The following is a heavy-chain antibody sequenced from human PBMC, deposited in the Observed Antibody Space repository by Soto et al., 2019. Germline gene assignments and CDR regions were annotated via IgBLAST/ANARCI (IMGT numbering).Heavy chain of an antibody. CDR3: AKKVPGSNPLDS. CDR2: ISGRGDST. D-gene: IGHD1-1*01. CDR1: GFTFSTYA. J-gene: IGHJ4*02. V-gene: IGHV3-23*01. Sequence: PGGSLRLSCAASGFTFSTYAMNWLRQAPGKGLEWVSDISGRGDSTNYAESVKGRFTISRDNSKNTLYLQMSSLRAEDTAVYYCAKKVPGSNPLDSWGQGALVTVSS.